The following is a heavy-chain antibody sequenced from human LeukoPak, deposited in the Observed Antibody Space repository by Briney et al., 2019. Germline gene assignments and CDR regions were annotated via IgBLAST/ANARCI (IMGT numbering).Heavy chain of an antibody. J-gene: IGHJ4*02. D-gene: IGHD3-9*01. CDR3: AKVLRRYFDCFDY. CDR2: IRYDGSNK. CDR1: GFTFSSYG. V-gene: IGHV3-30*02. Sequence: GGSLRLSCAASGFTFSSYGMHWVRQAPGKGLEWVAFIRYDGSNKYYADSVKGRFTISRDNSKNTLYLQMNSLRAEDTAVYYCAKVLRRYFDCFDYWGQGTLVIVSS.